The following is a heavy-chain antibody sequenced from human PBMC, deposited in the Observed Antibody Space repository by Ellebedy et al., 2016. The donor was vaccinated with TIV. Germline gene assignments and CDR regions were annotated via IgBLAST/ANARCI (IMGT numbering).Heavy chain of an antibody. J-gene: IGHJ4*02. V-gene: IGHV3-64D*06. CDR1: GFTFSSYG. CDR2: ISSNGGST. Sequence: GESLKISCAASGFTFSSYGMHWVRQAPGKGLEYVSAISSNGGSTYYADSVKGRFTISRDNSKNTLYLQMSSLRAEDTAVYYCVRSPFGRSGSCFDYWGQGTLVTVSS. CDR3: VRSPFGRSGSCFDY. D-gene: IGHD1-26*01.